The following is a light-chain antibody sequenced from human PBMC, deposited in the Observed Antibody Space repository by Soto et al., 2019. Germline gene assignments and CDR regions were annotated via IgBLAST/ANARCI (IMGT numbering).Light chain of an antibody. CDR1: SGSVSTAYN. CDR2: NTN. Sequence: QTVVTQEPSFSVSPGGTVTLTCGLSSGSVSTAYNPSWYQQTPGQAPRTLISNTNTRSSGVPDRFSGSILGNKAALTITGAQADDESDYYCVLYMGGGLWVFGGGTKVTVL. CDR3: VLYMGGGLWV. J-gene: IGLJ3*02. V-gene: IGLV8-61*01.